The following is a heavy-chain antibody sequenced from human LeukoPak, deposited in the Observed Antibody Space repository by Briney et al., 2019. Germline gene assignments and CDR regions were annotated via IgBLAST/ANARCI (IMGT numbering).Heavy chain of an antibody. J-gene: IGHJ4*02. CDR1: GFTFSSYE. V-gene: IGHV3-48*03. D-gene: IGHD3-22*01. CDR2: ISSSGSTI. CDR3: ARDNYDSSSPYYFDY. Sequence: PGGSLRLSCAASGFTFSSYEMNWVRQAPGKGLEWVSYISSSGSTIYYADSMKGRFTISRDNAKSSLYLQMNSLRAEDTAVYYCARDNYDSSSPYYFDYWGQGTLVTVSS.